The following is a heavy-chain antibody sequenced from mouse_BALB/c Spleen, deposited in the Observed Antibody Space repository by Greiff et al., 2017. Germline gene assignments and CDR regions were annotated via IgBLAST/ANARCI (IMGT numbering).Heavy chain of an antibody. J-gene: IGHJ4*01. D-gene: IGHD2-4*01. Sequence: EVKVVESGGGLVQPGGSRKLSCAASGFTFSSFGMHWVRQAPEKGLEWVAYISSGSSTIYYADTVKGRFTISRDNPKNTLFLQMTSLRSEDTAMYYCARPTPTMITTDYAMDYWGQGTSVTVSS. CDR3: ARPTPTMITTDYAMDY. CDR1: GFTFSSFG. V-gene: IGHV5-17*02. CDR2: ISSGSSTI.